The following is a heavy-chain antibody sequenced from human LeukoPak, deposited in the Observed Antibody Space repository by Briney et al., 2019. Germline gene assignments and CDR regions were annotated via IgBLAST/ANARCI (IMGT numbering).Heavy chain of an antibody. CDR3: AKETNSRGLATSLFDY. J-gene: IGHJ4*02. CDR1: GFTFSTYA. Sequence: GGSLRLSCAASGFTFSTYAMSWVRQAPEKGLEWVSVISGSGGSTYYAGSVKGRFTISRDNSKNTLYLQMNSLRAEDTAVYYCAKETNSRGLATSLFDYWGQGTLVTVSS. D-gene: IGHD5-24*01. V-gene: IGHV3-23*01. CDR2: ISGSGGST.